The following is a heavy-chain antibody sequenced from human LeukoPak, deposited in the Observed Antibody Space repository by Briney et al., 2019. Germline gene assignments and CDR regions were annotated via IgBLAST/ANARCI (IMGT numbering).Heavy chain of an antibody. J-gene: IGHJ4*02. V-gene: IGHV5-51*01. D-gene: IGHD4-23*01. CDR3: ARTQTTVVTPFGY. CDR1: GYSFTSYW. Sequence: GESLKISCKGSGYSFTSYWIGWARQMPGKGLEWMGIIYPGDSDTRYSPSFQGQAIISADKSISTAYLQWSSLKASDTAMYYCARTQTTVVTPFGYWGQGTLVIVSS. CDR2: IYPGDSDT.